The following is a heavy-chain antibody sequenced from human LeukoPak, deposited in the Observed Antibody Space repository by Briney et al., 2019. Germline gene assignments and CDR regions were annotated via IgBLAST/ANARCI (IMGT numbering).Heavy chain of an antibody. J-gene: IGHJ4*02. CDR2: IYVSGDT. V-gene: IGHV4-59*08. CDR3: ARTARRFDY. CDR1: GDSIASSY. Sequence: PSETLSLTCTVSGDSIASSYGSWIRQPPGKGLECIGYIYVSGDTNYNPSLEGRATMSLDTSNNQFSLRLNSVTAADTAVYFCARTARRFDYWGQGILVTVSS. D-gene: IGHD2-21*02.